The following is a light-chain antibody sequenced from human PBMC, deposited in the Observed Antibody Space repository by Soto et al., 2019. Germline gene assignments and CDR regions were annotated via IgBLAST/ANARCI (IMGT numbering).Light chain of an antibody. V-gene: IGLV1-44*01. J-gene: IGLJ1*01. CDR2: GNN. CDR3: AAWDDSLIAYA. CDR1: NSNIGSNS. Sequence: QSVLTQPPSASGAPGQRGTISCSGSNSNIGSNSVNWYQHLPGTAPKLLIYGNNQRSSWVPDRFSGSKTGTSASLSLSGLPSEDAADYYCAAWDDSLIAYAFGTGNKHTAL.